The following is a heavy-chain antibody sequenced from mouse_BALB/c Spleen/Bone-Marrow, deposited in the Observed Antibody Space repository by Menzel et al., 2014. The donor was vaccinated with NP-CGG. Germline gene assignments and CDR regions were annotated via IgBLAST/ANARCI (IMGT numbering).Heavy chain of an antibody. CDR3: ARRGYYGNYYYAMDY. CDR2: IDPANGNT. CDR1: GFNIKDTY. J-gene: IGHJ4*01. D-gene: IGHD2-1*01. V-gene: IGHV14-3*02. Sequence: VQLQQPGAELVKPGASVKLSCTAFGFNIKDTYMHWVKQRPEQGLEWIGRIDPANGNTKYDPKFQGKATITADTSSNTAYLQLSSLTSEDTAVYYCARRGYYGNYYYAMDYWGQGTSVTVSS.